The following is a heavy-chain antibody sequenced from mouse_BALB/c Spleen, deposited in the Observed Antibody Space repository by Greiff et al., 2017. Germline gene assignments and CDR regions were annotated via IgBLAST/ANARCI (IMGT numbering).Heavy chain of an antibody. CDR1: GFTFSSFG. CDR3: ARERGYGEYWYFDV. J-gene: IGHJ1*01. D-gene: IGHD2-14*01. Sequence: EVMLVESGGGLVQPGGSRKLSCAASGFTFSSFGMHWVRQAPEKGLEWVAYISSGSSTIYYADTVKGRFTISRDNPKNTLFLQMTSLRSEDTAMYYCARERGYGEYWYFDVWGAGTTVTVSS. CDR2: ISSGSSTI. V-gene: IGHV5-17*02.